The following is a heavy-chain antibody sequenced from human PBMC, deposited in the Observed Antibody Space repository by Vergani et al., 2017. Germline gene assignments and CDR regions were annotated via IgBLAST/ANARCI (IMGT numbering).Heavy chain of an antibody. Sequence: EVQLVESGGGLVQPGRSLRLSCAASGFTFGDYYMAWIRLAPGKGLDWVASIKRDGTETFYVDSVKGRFTISRDNAKTTLYLQMNSLRDEDRGVYYCARISCGSAPYLHYWGQGTLVTVAS. V-gene: IGHV3-7*01. D-gene: IGHD2-21*01. J-gene: IGHJ1*01. CDR2: IKRDGTET. CDR1: GFTFGDYY. CDR3: ARISCGSAPYLHY.